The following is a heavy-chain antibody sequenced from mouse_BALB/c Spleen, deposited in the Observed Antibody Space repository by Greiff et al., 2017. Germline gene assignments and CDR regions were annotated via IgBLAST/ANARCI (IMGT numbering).Heavy chain of an antibody. CDR1: GFTFSSYA. Sequence: EVQLMESGGGLVKPGGSLKLSCAASGFTFSSYAMSWVRQSPEKRLEWVAEISSGGSYTYYPDTVTGRFTISRDNAKNTLYLEMSSLRSEDTAMYYCARDRGVNHHDAMDYWGQGTSVTVSS. V-gene: IGHV5-9-4*01. CDR2: ISSGGSYT. CDR3: ARDRGVNHHDAMDY. D-gene: IGHD2-1*01. J-gene: IGHJ4*01.